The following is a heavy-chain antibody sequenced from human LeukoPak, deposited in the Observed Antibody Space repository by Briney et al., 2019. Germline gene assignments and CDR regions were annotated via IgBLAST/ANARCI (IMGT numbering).Heavy chain of an antibody. Sequence: PSETLSLTCTVSGGSISSYYWSWIRQPPGKGLEWIGYIYYSGSTNYNPSLKSRVTISVDTSKNQFSLKLSSVTAADTVVYYCASQTGMGYSSGWYSSVRVVRAFDYWGQGTLVTVSS. CDR2: IYYSGST. J-gene: IGHJ4*02. CDR1: GGSISSYY. V-gene: IGHV4-59*12. D-gene: IGHD6-19*01. CDR3: ASQTGMGYSSGWYSSVRVVRAFDY.